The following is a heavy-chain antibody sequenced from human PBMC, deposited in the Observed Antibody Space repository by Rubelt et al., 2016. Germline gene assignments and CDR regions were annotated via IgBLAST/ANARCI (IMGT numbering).Heavy chain of an antibody. CDR2: ITISSSTI. V-gene: IGHV3-48*01. Sequence: EVQLVESGGGLVQPGGPLRLSCVASGFTFSSYSMNWVRQAPGKGLEWVSYITISSSTIYYADSVKGRVTISRDNAKNSRYLQMNSLRAEDTAVYYCERSSCSIGYGMDVWGQGTTVTVSS. D-gene: IGHD2-2*01. CDR1: GFTFSSYS. CDR3: ERSSCSIGYGMDV. J-gene: IGHJ6*02.